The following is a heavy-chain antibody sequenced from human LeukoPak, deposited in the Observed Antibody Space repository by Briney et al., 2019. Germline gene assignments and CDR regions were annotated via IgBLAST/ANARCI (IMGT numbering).Heavy chain of an antibody. CDR2: INHSGST. D-gene: IGHD3-3*01. Sequence: SETLSLTCAVYGGSFSGYYWSWIRQPPGKGLEWIGEINHSGSTNYNPSLKSRVTISVDTSKNQFSLKLSSVTAADTAVYYCARVADYDFWSGYTNWFDPWGQGTLVTVSS. CDR3: ARVADYDFWSGYTNWFDP. J-gene: IGHJ5*02. CDR1: GGSFSGYY. V-gene: IGHV4-34*01.